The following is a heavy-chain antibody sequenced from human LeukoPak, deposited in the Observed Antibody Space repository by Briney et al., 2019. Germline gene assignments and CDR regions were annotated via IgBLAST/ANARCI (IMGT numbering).Heavy chain of an antibody. V-gene: IGHV3-23*01. CDR3: AKGSRSMIVVVDY. CDR2: ISGSGGST. Sequence: GRSLRLSCAASGFTFSSYAMPWVRQAPGKALTRFSAISGSGGSTYYADSVKGRFTISRDNSKNTLYLQMNSLRAEDTAVYYCAKGSRSMIVVVDYWGQGTLVTVSS. CDR1: GFTFSSYA. D-gene: IGHD3-22*01. J-gene: IGHJ4*02.